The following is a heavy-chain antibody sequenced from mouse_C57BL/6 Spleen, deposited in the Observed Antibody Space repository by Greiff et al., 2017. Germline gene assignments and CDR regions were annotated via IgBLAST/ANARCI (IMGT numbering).Heavy chain of an antibody. CDR2: IDPSDSYT. Sequence: QVQLQQPGAELVMPGASVQLSCKASGYTFTSYWMHWVKQRPGQGLEWIGEIDPSDSYTNYNQKFKGKSTLTVDKSSSTAYMQLSSLTSEDSAVYCWARGDYGGWYFDVWGTGTTVTVSS. D-gene: IGHD1-2*01. CDR1: GYTFTSYW. J-gene: IGHJ1*03. CDR3: ARGDYGGWYFDV. V-gene: IGHV1-69*01.